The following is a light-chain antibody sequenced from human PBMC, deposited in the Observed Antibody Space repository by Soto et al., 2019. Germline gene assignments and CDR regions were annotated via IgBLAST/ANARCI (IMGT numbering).Light chain of an antibody. Sequence: EIVMTQSPGTLSLSPGERATLSCRASQSFSSRLAWYQQKPGQAPRPLISGASSRATGIPDRFSGSGSGTDFTLTISSLEPEDSAVYYCQQRNIWPPVTFGHGTRLEIK. CDR1: QSFSSR. CDR3: QQRNIWPPVT. V-gene: IGKV3-11*01. J-gene: IGKJ5*01. CDR2: GAS.